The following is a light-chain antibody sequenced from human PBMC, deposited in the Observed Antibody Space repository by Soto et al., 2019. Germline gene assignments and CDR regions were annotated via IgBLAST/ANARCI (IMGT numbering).Light chain of an antibody. CDR1: QGVSSGY. J-gene: IGKJ4*01. CDR2: GAS. Sequence: EIVLTQSPGTLSLSPGERAPLSSRAGQGVSSGYLAGYQQKPGQAPRLLIYGASSRATGIPDRFSGSGSGTDFTLTISRLEPEDFAVYYCQQYGSSPFTFGGGTKVEIK. CDR3: QQYGSSPFT. V-gene: IGKV3-20*01.